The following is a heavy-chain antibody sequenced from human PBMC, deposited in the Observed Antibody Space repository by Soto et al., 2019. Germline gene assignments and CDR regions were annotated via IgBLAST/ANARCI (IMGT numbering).Heavy chain of an antibody. D-gene: IGHD1-1*01. CDR3: ATDPLWNRDPRSFDY. CDR2: FDPEDGET. V-gene: IGHV1-24*01. Sequence: QVQLVQSGAEVKKPGASVKVSCKVSGYTLTELSMHWVRQAPGKGLEWMGGFDPEDGETIYAQKFQGRVTMTEDTSXXTAYMELSSLRSEDTAVYYCATDPLWNRDPRSFDYWGQGTLVTVSS. CDR1: GYTLTELS. J-gene: IGHJ4*02.